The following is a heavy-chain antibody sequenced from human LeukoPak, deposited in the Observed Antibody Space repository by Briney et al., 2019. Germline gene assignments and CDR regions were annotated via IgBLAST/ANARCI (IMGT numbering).Heavy chain of an antibody. D-gene: IGHD6-19*01. Sequence: SETLSLTCTVSGYSISSGYYWGWIRQPPGKGLEWIGSIYHSGSTYYNPSLKSRVTISVDTSKNQLSLKLSSVTAADTAVYYCARVRGSGWYLFDYWGQGTLVTVSS. CDR1: GYSISSGYY. CDR3: ARVRGSGWYLFDY. J-gene: IGHJ4*02. V-gene: IGHV4-38-2*02. CDR2: IYHSGST.